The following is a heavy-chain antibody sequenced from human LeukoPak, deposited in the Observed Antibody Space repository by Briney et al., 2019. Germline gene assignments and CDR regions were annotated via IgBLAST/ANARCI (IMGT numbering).Heavy chain of an antibody. Sequence: SETLSLTCTVSGGSISSYCWSWIRQPPGKGLEWIGYIYHSGGTSYNPSLKSRVTISVDTSKNQFSLKLISVTPADTAVYYCARTVDTARVTFDYWGQGTLVTVSS. J-gene: IGHJ4*02. CDR3: ARTVDTARVTFDY. V-gene: IGHV4-59*01. D-gene: IGHD5-18*01. CDR2: IYHSGGT. CDR1: GGSISSYC.